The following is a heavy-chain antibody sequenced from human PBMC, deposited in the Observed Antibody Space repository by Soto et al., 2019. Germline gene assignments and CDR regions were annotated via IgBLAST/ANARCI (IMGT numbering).Heavy chain of an antibody. J-gene: IGHJ4*02. CDR2: ISGSGGST. Sequence: GGSLRLSCAASGFTFSSYAMSWVRQAPGKGLEWVSAISGSGGSTYYADSVKGRFTISRDNSKNTLYLQMNSLRAEDTAVYYCAKVVNRPKYYYGSGSYALYYFDYWGQGTQVTVSS. V-gene: IGHV3-23*01. CDR3: AKVVNRPKYYYGSGSYALYYFDY. CDR1: GFTFSSYA. D-gene: IGHD3-10*01.